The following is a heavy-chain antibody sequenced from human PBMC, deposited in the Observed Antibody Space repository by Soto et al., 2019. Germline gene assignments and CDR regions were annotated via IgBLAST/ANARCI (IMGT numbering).Heavy chain of an antibody. V-gene: IGHV3-23*01. CDR2: ISGSGAST. D-gene: IGHD6-19*01. Sequence: VQLLESGGGSVQPGGSLRLSCAVSGFTFSTYAMNWVRQAPGKGLEWVSAISGSGASTYYADSVKGRFTISRDNSKNTLYLQMNSLRAEDTAVYYCAKGPGGGWDLGFFDYWGQGILVTVSS. CDR1: GFTFSTYA. J-gene: IGHJ4*02. CDR3: AKGPGGGWDLGFFDY.